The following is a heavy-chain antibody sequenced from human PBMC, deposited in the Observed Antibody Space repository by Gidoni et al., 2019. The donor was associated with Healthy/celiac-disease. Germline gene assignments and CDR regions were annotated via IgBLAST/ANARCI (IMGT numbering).Heavy chain of an antibody. J-gene: IGHJ4*02. D-gene: IGHD3-10*01. Sequence: QVPLQPWGAGLLKPSETLSLTCAVYGGSFSGYYWSWIRQPPGKGLEWIGEINHSGSTNYNPSLKSRVTISVDTSKNQFSLKLSSVTAADTAVYYCARRNYGSGSYYKALDYWGQGTLVTVSS. CDR3: ARRNYGSGSYYKALDY. CDR1: GGSFSGYY. CDR2: INHSGST. V-gene: IGHV4-34*01.